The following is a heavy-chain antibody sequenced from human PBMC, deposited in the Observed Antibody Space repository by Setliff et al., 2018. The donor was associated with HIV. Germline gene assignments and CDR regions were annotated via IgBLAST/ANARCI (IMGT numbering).Heavy chain of an antibody. J-gene: IGHJ5*02. Sequence: PSETLSLTCTVSGDSINTDGLYWTWIRQHPATGLEWIGYIHYNGITYYNLSLESRVSISVDLSKNQFSLKLNSVTVADTAVYYCARTKGGSKHGSFWDSWGQGILVTVS. V-gene: IGHV4-31*03. CDR3: ARTKGGSKHGSFWDS. CDR2: IHYNGIT. CDR1: GDSINTDGLY. D-gene: IGHD3-10*01.